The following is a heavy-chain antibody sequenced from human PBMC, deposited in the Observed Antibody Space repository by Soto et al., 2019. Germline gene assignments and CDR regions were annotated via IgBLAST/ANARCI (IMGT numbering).Heavy chain of an antibody. CDR2: IKTKTEGGTT. Sequence: EVHLVESGGGLVKPGGSLRLSCAASGFTFNSAWMTWVGQAPGKGLEWVGRIKTKTEGGTTEYAAPVKGRFTISRDDSKNTLYLQMNSLKNEDTAVYYCTTDLPTLSPQVDYWGQGTLVTVSS. CDR3: TTDLPTLSPQVDY. V-gene: IGHV3-15*07. J-gene: IGHJ4*02. D-gene: IGHD4-4*01. CDR1: GFTFNSAW.